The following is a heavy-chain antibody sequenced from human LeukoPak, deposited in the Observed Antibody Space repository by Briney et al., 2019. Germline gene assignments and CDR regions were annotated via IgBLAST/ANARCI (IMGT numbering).Heavy chain of an antibody. D-gene: IGHD6-13*01. CDR1: GFTVSSNY. V-gene: IGHV3-66*01. Sequence: GGSLRLSCAASGFTVSSNYMSWVRQAPGKGLEWVSVIYSGGSTYYADSVKGRFTISRDNSKNTLYLQMSSLRAEDTAVYYCAKDGMAAAAQAVGLFDYWGQGTLVTVSS. CDR3: AKDGMAAAAQAVGLFDY. J-gene: IGHJ4*02. CDR2: IYSGGST.